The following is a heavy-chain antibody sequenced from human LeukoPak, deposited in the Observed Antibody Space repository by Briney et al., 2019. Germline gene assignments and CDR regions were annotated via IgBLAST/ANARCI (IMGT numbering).Heavy chain of an antibody. CDR2: IYYSGST. Sequence: PSETLSLTCTVSGGSISSYYWSWIRQPPGKGLEWIGYIYYSGSTNYNPSLKSRVTISVDTSKNQFSLKLSSVTAADTAVYYCAREGYSYGQIETNYYYYMDVWGKGTTVTVSS. J-gene: IGHJ6*03. CDR1: GGSISSYY. CDR3: AREGYSYGQIETNYYYYMDV. V-gene: IGHV4-59*12. D-gene: IGHD5-18*01.